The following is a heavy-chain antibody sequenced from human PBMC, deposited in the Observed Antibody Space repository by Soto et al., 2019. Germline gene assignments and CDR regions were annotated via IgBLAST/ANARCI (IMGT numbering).Heavy chain of an antibody. CDR3: ARESGGLDP. Sequence: QIQLLQSGTEAKKPGASVRVSCKASGYIFTSWRITWVRQAPGQGLEYMGWINPYNGKTNYAQKFQGRVTMTTDTSTNTAYMESGSLRSDDTALYYCARESGGLDPWGQGTLVTVSS. J-gene: IGHJ5*02. V-gene: IGHV1-18*01. CDR1: GYIFTSWR. CDR2: INPYNGKT.